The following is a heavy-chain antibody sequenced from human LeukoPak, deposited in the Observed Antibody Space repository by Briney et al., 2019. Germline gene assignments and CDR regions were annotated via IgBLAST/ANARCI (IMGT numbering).Heavy chain of an antibody. V-gene: IGHV3-13*01. D-gene: IGHD3-10*01. CDR2: ICTAGDT. CDR3: ARAVAGYYYGSGSYYFDY. J-gene: IGHJ4*02. Sequence: SGGSLRLSCAASGFTFSSYDMHWVRHATGKGLEWVSAICTAGDTYYPGSVKGRFTISRENAKNSLYLQMNSLRAGDTAVYYCARAVAGYYYGSGSYYFDYWGQGTLVTVSS. CDR1: GFTFSSYD.